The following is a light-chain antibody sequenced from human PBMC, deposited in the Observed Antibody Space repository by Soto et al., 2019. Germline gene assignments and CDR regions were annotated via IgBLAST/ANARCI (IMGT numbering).Light chain of an antibody. CDR3: QEHGSSPPLT. V-gene: IGKV3-20*01. CDR2: HAS. CDR1: QSVSNRF. Sequence: ENVLTQSPGTLSLSPGERATLSCRASQSVSNRFVAWYQQKPGQAPRLLIYHASTRATGIPDRFSGSGSGTDFTLTISRLEPEDFAVYYCQEHGSSPPLTFSGGTKVEIK. J-gene: IGKJ4*01.